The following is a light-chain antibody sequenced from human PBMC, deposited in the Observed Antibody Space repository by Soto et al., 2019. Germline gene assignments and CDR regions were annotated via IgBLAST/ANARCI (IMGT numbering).Light chain of an antibody. CDR3: QQLNSYPIT. Sequence: DVQLTQSPSFLSSSVGDRVTITCRASQGISSYLAWYQQKAGKAPKLLIYAASTLQSGVPSRFSGSGSGTEFTLTIRSLQPEDFATYYCQQLNSYPITFGQGTRLEIK. CDR2: AAS. CDR1: QGISSY. J-gene: IGKJ5*01. V-gene: IGKV1-9*01.